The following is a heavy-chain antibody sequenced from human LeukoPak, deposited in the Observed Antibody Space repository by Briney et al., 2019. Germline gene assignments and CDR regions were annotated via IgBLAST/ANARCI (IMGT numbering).Heavy chain of an antibody. CDR3: VRVGPSGIAVAGTQYFQH. V-gene: IGHV3-74*01. CDR2: INSDGSSI. Sequence: GGSLRLSCAASGFTFSSYAMSWVRQAPGKGLVWVSRINSDGSSINYADSVKGRFTISRDNSKNTLYLQMNSLRAEDTAVYYCVRVGPSGIAVAGTQYFQHWGQGTLVTVSS. D-gene: IGHD6-19*01. J-gene: IGHJ1*01. CDR1: GFTFSSYA.